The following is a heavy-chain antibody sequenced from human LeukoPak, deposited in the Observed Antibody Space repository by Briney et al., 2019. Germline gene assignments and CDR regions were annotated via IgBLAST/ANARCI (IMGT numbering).Heavy chain of an antibody. D-gene: IGHD4-17*01. CDR2: ISSSGSTI. J-gene: IGHJ6*03. V-gene: IGHV3-48*03. Sequence: PGGSLRLSCAASGFTFSSYEMNWVRQAPGKGLEWVSYISSSGSTIYYADSVKGRFTISRDNAKNSLYLQMNSLRAEDTAVYYCARGDYGDYGPYMDVWGKGTTVTISS. CDR1: GFTFSSYE. CDR3: ARGDYGDYGPYMDV.